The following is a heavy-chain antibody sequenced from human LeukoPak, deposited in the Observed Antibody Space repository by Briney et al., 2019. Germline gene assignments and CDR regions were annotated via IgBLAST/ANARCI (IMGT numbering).Heavy chain of an antibody. CDR3: ARGLFLEWLLRELGYYYYMDV. CDR2: INSAGSST. D-gene: IGHD3-3*01. V-gene: IGHV3-74*01. J-gene: IGHJ6*03. CDR1: GFTFSSYW. Sequence: PGGSVRLSCAASGFTFSSYWIHWVRQAPGKGLVWVSRINSAGSSTSYADSVKGRFTISRDNAKNTLYLQMNNLRAEDTAVYYCARGLFLEWLLRELGYYYYMDVWGKGTTVTVSS.